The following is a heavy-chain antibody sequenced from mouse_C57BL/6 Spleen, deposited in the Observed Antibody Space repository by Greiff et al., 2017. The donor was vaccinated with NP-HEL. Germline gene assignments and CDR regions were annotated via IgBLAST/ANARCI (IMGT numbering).Heavy chain of an antibody. Sequence: QVQLQQSGAELVKPGASVKLSCKASGYTFTSYWMHWVKQRPGQGLEWIGMIHPNSGSTNYNEKFKSKATLTVDKSSSTAYMQLSSLTSEDSAVYYCARSELLLWDYWGQGTTLTVSS. CDR1: GYTFTSYW. D-gene: IGHD2-1*01. CDR3: ARSELLLWDY. CDR2: IHPNSGST. V-gene: IGHV1-64*01. J-gene: IGHJ2*01.